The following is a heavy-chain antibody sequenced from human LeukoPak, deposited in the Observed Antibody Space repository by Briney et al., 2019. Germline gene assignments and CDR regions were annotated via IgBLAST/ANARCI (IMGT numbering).Heavy chain of an antibody. V-gene: IGHV3-53*01. CDR1: GFTFSSYS. J-gene: IGHJ4*02. CDR3: AKDGAFSSWELAYYFDY. D-gene: IGHD1-26*01. CDR2: IYSGGTT. Sequence: GGSLRLSCAASGFTFSSYSMNWVRQAPGKGLEWVSLIYSGGTTYYADSVKGRFTISRDNSKNTLYLQMNSLRAEDTAVYYCAKDGAFSSWELAYYFDYWGQGTLVTVSS.